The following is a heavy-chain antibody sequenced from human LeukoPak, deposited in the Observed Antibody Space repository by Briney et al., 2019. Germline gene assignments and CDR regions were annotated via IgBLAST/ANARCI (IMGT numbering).Heavy chain of an antibody. CDR3: TTSLNMDAFDI. V-gene: IGHV4-61*08. Sequence: PSQALSLTCTVSGGSISSGGYYCSWIRQPPGKGLEWIGYIYYSGSTNYNPSLKSRVTISLATSKSQCSLKLRSVTAADTAVYYCTTSLNMDAFDIWGHGTMVTVSS. CDR2: IYYSGST. D-gene: IGHD3-10*01. CDR1: GGSISSGGYY. J-gene: IGHJ3*02.